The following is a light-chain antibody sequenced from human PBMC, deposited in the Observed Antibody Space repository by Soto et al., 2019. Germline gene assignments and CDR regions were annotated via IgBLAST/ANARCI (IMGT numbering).Light chain of an antibody. CDR1: SSNIGINF. Sequence: QSVLSQPPSASGTPGQRVTISCSGSSSNIGINFVYWYQQLPGAAPKLLIYSNNQRLSGVPDRFTGSRSGTSASLAIRGLQSEDEADYYCAVWDDSLSGYVLGGGTKVT. CDR3: AVWDDSLSGYV. V-gene: IGLV1-47*02. J-gene: IGLJ1*01. CDR2: SNN.